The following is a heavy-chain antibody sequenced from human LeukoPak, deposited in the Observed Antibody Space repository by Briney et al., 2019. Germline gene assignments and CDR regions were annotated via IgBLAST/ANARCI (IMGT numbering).Heavy chain of an antibody. CDR3: ARAPRLAVAGTEFDY. CDR1: GFTFSSYS. D-gene: IGHD6-19*01. Sequence: GGSLRLSCAASGFTFSSYSMNWVRQAPGKGLEWVSSISGSSSYIYYADSVKGRFTISRDNAKNSLYVQMNSLRAEDTAVYYCARAPRLAVAGTEFDYWGQGTLVTVSS. CDR2: ISGSSSYI. J-gene: IGHJ4*02. V-gene: IGHV3-21*01.